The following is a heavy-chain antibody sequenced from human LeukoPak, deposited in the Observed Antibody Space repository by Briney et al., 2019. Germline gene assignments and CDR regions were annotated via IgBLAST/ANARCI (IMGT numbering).Heavy chain of an antibody. Sequence: GGSLRLSCAVSGLTFSSSWMDWVRQAPGKGLEWVASINPDGNKKYSADSVKGRFTISRDNAENSLYLQMNSLRVEGTAFYYCARDPSGGYYFDYWGQGTLVTVSS. V-gene: IGHV3-7*01. D-gene: IGHD3-22*01. CDR3: ARDPSGGYYFDY. J-gene: IGHJ4*02. CDR2: INPDGNKK. CDR1: GLTFSSSW.